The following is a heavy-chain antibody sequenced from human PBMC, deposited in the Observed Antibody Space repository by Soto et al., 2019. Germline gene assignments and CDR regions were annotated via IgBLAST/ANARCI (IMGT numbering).Heavy chain of an antibody. CDR2: ISPIFGTA. D-gene: IGHD3-10*01. CDR3: ARAHLAVRTRGDAFDI. J-gene: IGHJ3*02. Sequence: QVQLVQSGAEVKKPGSSVKVSCKASGGTFSSYAISWVRQAPGQGLEWMGGISPIFGTANYAQKFQGRVTITADESTSTAYMELSSLRSEDTAVYYFARAHLAVRTRGDAFDIWGQGTMVTVSS. V-gene: IGHV1-69*01. CDR1: GGTFSSYA.